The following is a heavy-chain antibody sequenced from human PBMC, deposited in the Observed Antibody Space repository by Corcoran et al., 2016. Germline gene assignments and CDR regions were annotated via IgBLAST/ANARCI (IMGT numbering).Heavy chain of an antibody. V-gene: IGHV3-73*02. J-gene: IGHJ5*02. Sequence: VQLVESGGGLVQPGGSLKLSCAASGFTFRGSAMHWVRQASGKGLEWVGRIRSKANSYATAYAASVKGRFTISRDDSKNTAYLQMNSLKTEDTAVYYGLVPAATIVNWFDPWGQGTLVTVSS. D-gene: IGHD2-2*01. CDR1: GFTFRGSA. CDR2: IRSKANSYAT. CDR3: LVPAATIVNWFDP.